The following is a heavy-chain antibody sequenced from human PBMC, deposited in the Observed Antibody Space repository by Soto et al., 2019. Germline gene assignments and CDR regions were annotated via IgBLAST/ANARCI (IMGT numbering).Heavy chain of an antibody. J-gene: IGHJ5*02. Sequence: SETKCVTSTVEGGYFIGYGWSWIRKKTGKGLEWIGEINHSGSTNYNPSLKSRVTISVDTSKNQFSLKLSSVTAADTAVYYCARGRAMVRGVIIKGDWFDPWGQGTLVTVSS. CDR2: INHSGST. CDR1: GGYFIGYG. CDR3: ARGRAMVRGVIIKGDWFDP. V-gene: IGHV4-34*01. D-gene: IGHD3-10*01.